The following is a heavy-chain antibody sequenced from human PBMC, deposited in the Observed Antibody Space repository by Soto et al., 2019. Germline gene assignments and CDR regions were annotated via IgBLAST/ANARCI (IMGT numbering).Heavy chain of an antibody. CDR1: SGSLSSNKW. V-gene: IGHV4-4*02. CDR2: ISDIGST. D-gene: IGHD2-2*02. CDR3: ARFYCTSTTCYIDS. Sequence: SETLSLTCAVSSGSLSSNKWWSWVRQPPEKGLEWIAEISDIGSTNYNPSLKSRVTLSVDRSKNQFSLKVNSVTAADTAVYYCARFYCTSTTCYIDSWGRGILVTVSS. J-gene: IGHJ4*02.